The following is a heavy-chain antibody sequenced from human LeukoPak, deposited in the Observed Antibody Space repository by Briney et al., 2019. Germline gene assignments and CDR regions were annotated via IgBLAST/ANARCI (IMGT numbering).Heavy chain of an antibody. Sequence: PSETLSLTCTVSGYSISSGYYWGWIRQPPGKGLEWMGSIYHSGSTYYNPSLKSRVTISVDTSKNQFSMKLSSVTAADTAVYYCARQTGSGLFILPGGQGTLVTVSS. J-gene: IGHJ4*02. CDR3: ARQTGSGLFILP. V-gene: IGHV4-38-2*02. D-gene: IGHD3/OR15-3a*01. CDR2: IYHSGST. CDR1: GYSISSGYY.